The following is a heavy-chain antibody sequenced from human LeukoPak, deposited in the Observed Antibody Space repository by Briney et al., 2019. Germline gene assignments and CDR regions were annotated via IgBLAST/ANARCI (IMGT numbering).Heavy chain of an antibody. V-gene: IGHV4-34*01. D-gene: IGHD3-10*01. Sequence: PSETLSLTCAVYGGSFSGYYWSWIRQPPGKGLEWIGEINHSGSTNYNPSLKSRVTISVDTSKNQFSLKLSSVTAADTAVYYCARVTTYYGSGSYCPTHYYYYYMDVWGQGTTVTVSS. CDR3: ARVTTYYGSGSYCPTHYYYYYMDV. J-gene: IGHJ6*03. CDR2: INHSGST. CDR1: GGSFSGYY.